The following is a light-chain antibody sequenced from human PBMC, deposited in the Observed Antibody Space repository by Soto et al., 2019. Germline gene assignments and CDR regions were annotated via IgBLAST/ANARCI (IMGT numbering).Light chain of an antibody. J-gene: IGKJ1*01. CDR1: QTISRW. Sequence: THAPSTLSGSLGDRVTITFRASQTISRWLAWYQQKPGKAPKVLIYDASTLKSGVPSRFSGSGSGTDFTLTISSLQPDDFAIYYCQQYNSYWTFGQGTKVDIK. CDR2: DAS. CDR3: QQYNSYWT. V-gene: IGKV1-5*01.